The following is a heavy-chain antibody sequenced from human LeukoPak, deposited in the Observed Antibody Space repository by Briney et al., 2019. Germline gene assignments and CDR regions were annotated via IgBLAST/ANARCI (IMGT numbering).Heavy chain of an antibody. CDR2: INPNSGGT. Sequence: ASVKVSSKASGYTFTGYYMHWVGQAPGQGLEWMGWINPNSGGTNYAQKFQGRVTMTRDTSISTAYMELSRLRSDDTAVYYCARAGVVVVAATYFDYWGQGTLVTVSS. CDR3: ARAGVVVVAATYFDY. D-gene: IGHD2-15*01. J-gene: IGHJ4*02. V-gene: IGHV1-2*02. CDR1: GYTFTGYY.